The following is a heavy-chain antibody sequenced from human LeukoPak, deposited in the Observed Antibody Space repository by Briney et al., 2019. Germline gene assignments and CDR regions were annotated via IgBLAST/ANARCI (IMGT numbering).Heavy chain of an antibody. CDR3: ATDHHSGKDY. D-gene: IGHD1-26*01. CDR1: GYTLTELS. J-gene: IGHJ4*02. V-gene: IGHV1-24*01. Sequence: ASVKVSCKVSGYTLTELSMHWVRQAPGKGLEWMGGLDPGDGETIYAQIFQGRVTMTEDTSTDTAYMELSSLRSEDTAVYYCATDHHSGKDYWGQGTLVTVSS. CDR2: LDPGDGET.